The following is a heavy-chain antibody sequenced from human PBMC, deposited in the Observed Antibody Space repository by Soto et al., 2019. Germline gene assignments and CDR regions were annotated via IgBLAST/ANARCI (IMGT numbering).Heavy chain of an antibody. CDR2: ISYEGSHT. V-gene: IGHV3-30*18. CDR3: AKEVHCGGGSCSWSEGFDY. CDR1: GFIFSSYA. Sequence: QVQLVESGGGVVQPGRSLRLSCAASGFIFSSYAMHWVRQAPGKGLEWVAVISYEGSHTYYADSVKGRFTITRDNSKNTLYLQMNSLRPEDTAVYYCAKEVHCGGGSCSWSEGFDYWGQGTLLTVSS. D-gene: IGHD2-15*01. J-gene: IGHJ4*02.